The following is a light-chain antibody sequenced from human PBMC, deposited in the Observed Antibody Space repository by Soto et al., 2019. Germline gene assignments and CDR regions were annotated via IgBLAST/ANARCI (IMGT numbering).Light chain of an antibody. V-gene: IGKV1-39*01. CDR2: AGW. J-gene: IGKJ1*01. CDR1: QSISNY. CDR3: QQSYNNLSWT. Sequence: DFQMTQSPSSQYAYVGARVTITCRANQSISNYLNLYQQKLGKATKLLIYAGWQLQSAVPSRFRGSGSGTDFSLTISSLPPEDFATYYCQQSYNNLSWTFGQGTKVDIK.